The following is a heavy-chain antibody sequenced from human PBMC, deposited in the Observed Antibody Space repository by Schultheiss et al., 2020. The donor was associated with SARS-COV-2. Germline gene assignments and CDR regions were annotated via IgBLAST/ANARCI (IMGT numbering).Heavy chain of an antibody. CDR1: GGSFSGYY. Sequence: SETLSLTCAVYGGSFSGYYWSWIRQPPGKGLEWIGYIYYSGSTSYNPSLKSRVTISVDTSKNQFSLKLSSVTAADTAVYYCARGYGALSMGKDVWGQGTTVTVSS. D-gene: IGHD4-17*01. CDR2: IYYSGST. CDR3: ARGYGALSMGKDV. J-gene: IGHJ6*02. V-gene: IGHV4-34*11.